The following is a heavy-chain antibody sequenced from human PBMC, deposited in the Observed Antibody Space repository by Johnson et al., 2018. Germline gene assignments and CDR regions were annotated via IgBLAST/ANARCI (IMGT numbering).Heavy chain of an antibody. Sequence: EVRLVESGGGLVQPGGSLRLCCAASGFTFRNYAMSWVRQAPGKGLEWVSEISDSGSANYYADSVKGRFIISRDNNNNPLSLKVTSLRADDTAVYYCAKEYGSENLYAFEIWGQGTLVTVSS. CDR1: GFTFRNYA. V-gene: IGHV3-23*04. D-gene: IGHD3-10*01. CDR2: ISDSGSAN. J-gene: IGHJ3*02. CDR3: AKEYGSENLYAFEI.